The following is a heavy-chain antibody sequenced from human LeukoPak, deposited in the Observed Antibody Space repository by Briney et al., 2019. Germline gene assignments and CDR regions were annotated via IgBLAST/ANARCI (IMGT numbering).Heavy chain of an antibody. V-gene: IGHV1-2*06. CDR2: INFNSGDT. D-gene: IGHD4-17*01. CDR3: AREFRFLDGSGDYILWYFDL. CDR1: GYTLTGYY. Sequence: ASVKVSRKASGYTLTGYYIHWVRQAPGQGLEWMGRINFNSGDTRYAQHFQGRVSMTRDTSINTAYMELSGLKSDDTAVYYCAREFRFLDGSGDYILWYFDLWGRDTLVIVSA. J-gene: IGHJ2*01.